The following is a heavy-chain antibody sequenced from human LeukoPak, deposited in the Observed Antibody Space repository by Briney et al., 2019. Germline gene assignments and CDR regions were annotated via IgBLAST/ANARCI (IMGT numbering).Heavy chain of an antibody. J-gene: IGHJ3*02. CDR2: TYYKSKWYN. V-gene: IGHV6-1*01. Sequence: SQTLSLTCAISGDSVSTNSAHRPWIRQSPSRGLEWLGRTYYKSKWYNDYAVSVKSRITINPDTSKNQFSLQLSSVTPDDTAIYYCARLSSGAFGIWGQGTLVTVSS. CDR1: GDSVSTNSAH. D-gene: IGHD3-10*01. CDR3: ARLSSGAFGI.